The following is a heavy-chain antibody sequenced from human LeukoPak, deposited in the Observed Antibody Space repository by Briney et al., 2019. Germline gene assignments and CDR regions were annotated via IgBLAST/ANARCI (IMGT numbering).Heavy chain of an antibody. CDR1: GFSFSSYA. CDR2: ISNNGGTT. Sequence: GGSLRLSCAASGFSFSSYAMHWVRQAPGKGLEYVSAISNNGGTTYYANSVKGRFTISRDNSNNTLYLQMGSLRAEDMAVYYCARVNGSGSYYDYWGQGTLVTVSS. V-gene: IGHV3-64*01. D-gene: IGHD3-10*01. J-gene: IGHJ4*02. CDR3: ARVNGSGSYYDY.